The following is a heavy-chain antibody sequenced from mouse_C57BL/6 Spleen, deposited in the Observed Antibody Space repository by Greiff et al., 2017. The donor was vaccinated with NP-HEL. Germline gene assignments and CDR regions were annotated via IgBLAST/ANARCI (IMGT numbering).Heavy chain of an antibody. CDR3: AREDYSRAY. J-gene: IGHJ3*01. V-gene: IGHV5-9*01. Sequence: EVQGVESGGGLVKPGGSLKLSCAPSGFTFSSYTMSWVRQTPEKRLEWVATISGGGGNTYYPDSVKGRFTISRDNAKNTLYLQMSSLRSEDTALYYCAREDYSRAYWGQGTLVTVSA. D-gene: IGHD2-12*01. CDR1: GFTFSSYT. CDR2: ISGGGGNT.